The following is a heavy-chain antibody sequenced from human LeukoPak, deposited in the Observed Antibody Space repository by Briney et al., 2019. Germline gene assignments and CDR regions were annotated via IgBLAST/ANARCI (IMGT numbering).Heavy chain of an antibody. CDR1: GGSISSGGYY. Sequence: SETLSLTFTVSGGSISSGGYYWSWIRQPPGKGLEWIGYIYHSGSTYYNPSLKSRVTISVDRSKNQFSLKLSSVTAADTAVYYCARVEQQLKIADYWGQGTLVTVSS. CDR2: IYHSGST. V-gene: IGHV4-30-2*01. D-gene: IGHD6-13*01. CDR3: ARVEQQLKIADY. J-gene: IGHJ4*02.